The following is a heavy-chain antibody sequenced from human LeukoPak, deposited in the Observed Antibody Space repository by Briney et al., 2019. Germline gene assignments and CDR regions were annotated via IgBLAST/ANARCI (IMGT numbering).Heavy chain of an antibody. V-gene: IGHV3-48*04. CDR1: GFTFSYYS. Sequence: RGSLRLSCVATGFTFSYYSFHWLRQAPGKGLEWISYVGISSGNTKYADSVKGRFTISGDSAKNSVSLQMNSLRVEDTAVYYCARDHRYAFDNWGQGTLVTVSS. J-gene: IGHJ4*02. CDR3: ARDHRYAFDN. CDR2: VGISSGNT. D-gene: IGHD5-12*01.